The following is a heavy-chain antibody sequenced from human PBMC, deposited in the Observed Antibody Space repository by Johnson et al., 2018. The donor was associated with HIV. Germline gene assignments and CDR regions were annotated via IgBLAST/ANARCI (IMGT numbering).Heavy chain of an antibody. CDR1: GFTFSTFD. CDR3: ARGRWEVGPGGAFDI. D-gene: IGHD1-26*01. CDR2: VSSNGGTT. J-gene: IGHJ3*02. Sequence: QVQLVESGGGLVQPGGSLRLSCAASGFTFSTFDMHWVRQAPGQGLELVSVVSSNGGTTYYAHSVKGRFTISRDNSKHTLYLQMSSLGAEYTAVSYCARGRWEVGPGGAFDIWGQGTMVTVSS. V-gene: IGHV3-64*04.